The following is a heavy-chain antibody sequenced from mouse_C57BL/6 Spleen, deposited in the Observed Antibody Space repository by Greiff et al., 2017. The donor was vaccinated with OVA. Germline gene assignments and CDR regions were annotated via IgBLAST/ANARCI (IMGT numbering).Heavy chain of an antibody. Sequence: QVQLQQPGAELVRPGSSVKLSCKASGYTFTSYRMHWVKQRPIQGLEWIGNIDPSDSETHYNQKFKDKATLTVDKSSSTAYMQLSSLTSEDSAVYYCAHGNHGGAMDYWGQGTSVTVSS. V-gene: IGHV1-52*01. D-gene: IGHD2-1*01. CDR3: AHGNHGGAMDY. CDR1: GYTFTSYR. J-gene: IGHJ4*01. CDR2: IDPSDSET.